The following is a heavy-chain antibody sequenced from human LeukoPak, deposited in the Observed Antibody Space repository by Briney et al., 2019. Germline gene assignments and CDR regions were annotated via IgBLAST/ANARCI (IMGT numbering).Heavy chain of an antibody. Sequence: GGSLRLSCAASGFTFNSAWMSWVRQAPGKGLELVGHIKSKSDGGATDYAAPVKGRFTISRDDSKNTLYLQMNSLITEDTAVYYCTTLPGGWRFFDFWGQGTLVTVSS. V-gene: IGHV3-15*01. J-gene: IGHJ4*02. CDR1: GFTFNSAW. CDR2: IKSKSDGGAT. D-gene: IGHD3-16*01. CDR3: TTLPGGWRFFDF.